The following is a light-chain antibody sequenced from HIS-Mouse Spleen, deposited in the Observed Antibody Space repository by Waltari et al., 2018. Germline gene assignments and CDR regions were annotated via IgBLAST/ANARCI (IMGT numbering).Light chain of an antibody. CDR3: SSYTSSSTLVV. V-gene: IGLV2-14*01. J-gene: IGLJ2*01. CDR2: EVS. CDR1: SSDVGGYNY. Sequence: QSALTQPASVSGSPGQSITISCTGTSSDVGGYNYVSWYQQHPGKAPKLMYYEVSNRPSGVSNRVSGSKSGNTASLTISGLQAEDEADYYCSSYTSSSTLVVFGGGTKLTVL.